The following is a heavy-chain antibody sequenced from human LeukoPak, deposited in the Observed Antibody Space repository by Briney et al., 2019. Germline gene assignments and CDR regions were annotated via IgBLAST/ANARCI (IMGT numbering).Heavy chain of an antibody. CDR3: ARVVDLWSGFYYYYGMDV. J-gene: IGHJ6*02. CDR1: GGSISSYY. CDR2: IYYSGST. D-gene: IGHD3-3*01. Sequence: SETLSLTCTVSGGSISSYYWSWIRQPPGKGLEWIGYIYYSGSTNYNPSLKSRVTISVDTSKNQFSLKLSSVTAADTAVYYCARVVDLWSGFYYYYGMDVWGQGTTVTVSS. V-gene: IGHV4-59*01.